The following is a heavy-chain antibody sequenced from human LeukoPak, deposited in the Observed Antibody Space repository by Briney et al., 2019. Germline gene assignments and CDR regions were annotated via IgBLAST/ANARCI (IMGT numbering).Heavy chain of an antibody. CDR2: ISAYNGNT. CDR3: ARAPLAAAGPNDY. CDR1: GYTFTTYG. Sequence: GASVKVSCKTSGYTFTTYGFSWVRQAPRQGLEWMGWISAYNGNTNYPQKLQGRVTMTTDTSTSTAYMELRSLRSDDTAVYYCARAPLAAAGPNDYWGQGTLVTVSS. J-gene: IGHJ4*02. D-gene: IGHD6-13*01. V-gene: IGHV1-18*01.